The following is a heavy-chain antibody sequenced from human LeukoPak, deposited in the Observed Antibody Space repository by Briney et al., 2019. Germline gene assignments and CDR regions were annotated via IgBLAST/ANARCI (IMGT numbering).Heavy chain of an antibody. J-gene: IGHJ4*02. CDR3: AKDRVVYRGDYFDY. Sequence: GGSLRLSCAASGFTFSSYGMHWVRQAPGKGLEWVAVISYDGSNKYYADSVKGRFTISRDNSKNTLYLHMNSLRTEDTAVYYCAKDRVVYRGDYFDYWGQGTLVTVSS. CDR2: ISYDGSNK. V-gene: IGHV3-30*18. D-gene: IGHD2-2*02. CDR1: GFTFSSYG.